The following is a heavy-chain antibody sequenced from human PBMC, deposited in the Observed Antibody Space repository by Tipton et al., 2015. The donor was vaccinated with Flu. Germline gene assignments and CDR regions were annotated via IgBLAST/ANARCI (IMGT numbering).Heavy chain of an antibody. CDR2: ISGSGTTM. CDR3: ASPVGPTLYFYYALDV. J-gene: IGHJ6*02. V-gene: IGHV3-48*03. Sequence: VQSGGSLRLSCEASGFSFSLYEVIWVRQAPGKGLEWVSYISGSGTTMNYADSVRGRFTVSRDNAKNSLYLQMSSLRVEDTAVYYCASPVGPTLYFYYALDVWGQGTRVTVSS. CDR1: GFSFSLYE. D-gene: IGHD1-26*01.